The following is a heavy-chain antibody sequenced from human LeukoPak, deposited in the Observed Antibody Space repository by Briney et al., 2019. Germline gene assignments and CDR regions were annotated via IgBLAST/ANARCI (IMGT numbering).Heavy chain of an antibody. D-gene: IGHD6-19*01. V-gene: IGHV4-59*01. CDR1: GGSISSYY. J-gene: IGHJ4*02. CDR2: IYYSGST. Sequence: SETLSLTCTVSGGSISSYYWSWIRQPPGKGLEWIGYIYYSGSTNYNPSLKSRVTISVDTPKNQFSLKLSSVTAADTAVYYCARGDSSGWLFDYWGQGTLVTVSS. CDR3: ARGDSSGWLFDY.